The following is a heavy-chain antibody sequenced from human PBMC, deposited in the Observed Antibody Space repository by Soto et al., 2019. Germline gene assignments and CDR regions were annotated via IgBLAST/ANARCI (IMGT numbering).Heavy chain of an antibody. D-gene: IGHD3-9*01. J-gene: IGHJ4*02. CDR3: SRWYEGTGY. CDR1: GFLFSGST. CDR2: IRSQANSYAT. V-gene: IGHV3-73*01. Sequence: EVQLVESGGGLVQPGGSRKLSCVASGFLFSGSTMHWVRQASGKGLEWVGRIRSQANSYATEYAASVQGRFTISRRHAQDTAYLQMNSLKTEDTAVYYCSRWYEGTGYWGQGTLVTLS.